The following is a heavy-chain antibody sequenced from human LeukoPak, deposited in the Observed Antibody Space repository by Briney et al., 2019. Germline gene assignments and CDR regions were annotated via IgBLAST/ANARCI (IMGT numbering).Heavy chain of an antibody. J-gene: IGHJ4*02. D-gene: IGHD6-19*01. Sequence: GGSLRLSCAASGFKFDAYAIHWVRQPPGKGLEWVSIISWNGGFMDYADSVKGRFTISRDNVQNSVCLDMNSLRPEDTAFYFCAKVRGTYSSGFYFDSWGQGTLVTVSS. V-gene: IGHV3-9*01. CDR2: ISWNGGFM. CDR3: AKVRGTYSSGFYFDS. CDR1: GFKFDAYA.